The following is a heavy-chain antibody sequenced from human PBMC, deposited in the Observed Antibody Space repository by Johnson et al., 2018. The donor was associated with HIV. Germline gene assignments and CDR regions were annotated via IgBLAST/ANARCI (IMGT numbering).Heavy chain of an antibody. CDR3: AREGGPPNLAFDI. CDR1: GFTVSSNY. D-gene: IGHD3-16*01. Sequence: VQLVESGGGLVQPGGSLRLSCAASGFTVSSNYMTWVRQAPGKRLEWVSVIYSGGTTYNADSVKGRFTISRDNSKNTLYLQMNSLRAEDTAVYYCAREGGPPNLAFDIWGQGTMVTVSS. J-gene: IGHJ3*02. CDR2: IYSGGTT. V-gene: IGHV3-66*01.